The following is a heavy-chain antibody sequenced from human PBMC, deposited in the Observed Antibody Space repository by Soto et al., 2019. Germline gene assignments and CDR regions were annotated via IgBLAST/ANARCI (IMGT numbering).Heavy chain of an antibody. J-gene: IGHJ4*02. D-gene: IGHD3-16*01. CDR1: GYTFTGYY. CDR3: ARDLMSTFGGVIPLYYFDY. CDR2: ISPNSGGT. Sequence: ASVKVSCKASGYTFTGYYMHWVRQAPGQGLEWLGWISPNSGGTNYAQKFQCRVTMTRDTSISTAYMELSRLRSDDTAVYYCARDLMSTFGGVIPLYYFDYWGQGTLVTVSS. V-gene: IGHV1-2*02.